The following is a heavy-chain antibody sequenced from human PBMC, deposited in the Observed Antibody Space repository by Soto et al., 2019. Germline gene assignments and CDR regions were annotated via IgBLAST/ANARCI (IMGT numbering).Heavy chain of an antibody. CDR1: GIIFTGFG. CDR3: ERDGVGETEYYGYIDY. CDR2: IRYDGSNT. D-gene: IGHD1-26*01. V-gene: IGHV3-33*01. Sequence: QVQLVESGGGVVQPGGSLRLSCAASGIIFTGFGMHWVRQAPGKGLEWVADIRYDGSNTYYADSAKGRFTISRDNSKNTLYQNMNSQDAEDNAGYYCERDGVGETEYYGYIDYWGQGALVTVSS. J-gene: IGHJ4*03.